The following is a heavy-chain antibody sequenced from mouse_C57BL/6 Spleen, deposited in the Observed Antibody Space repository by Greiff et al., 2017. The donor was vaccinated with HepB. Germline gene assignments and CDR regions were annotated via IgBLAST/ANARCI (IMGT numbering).Heavy chain of an antibody. CDR1: GFTFSDYG. D-gene: IGHD3-3*01. J-gene: IGHJ2*01. CDR2: ISSGSSTI. V-gene: IGHV5-17*01. Sequence: VQLQQSGGGLVKPGGSLKLSCAASGFTFSDYGMHWVRQAPEKGLEWVAYISSGSSTIYYADTVKGRFTISRDNAKNTLFLQMTSLRSEDTAMYYCAREGPYYFDYWGQGTTLTVSS. CDR3: AREGPYYFDY.